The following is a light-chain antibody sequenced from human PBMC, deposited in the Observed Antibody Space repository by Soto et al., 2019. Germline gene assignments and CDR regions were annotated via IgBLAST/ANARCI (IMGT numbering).Light chain of an antibody. CDR2: GAS. J-gene: IGKJ1*01. CDR3: HQYGGSPRT. Sequence: EIVLTLSPGTLSLSPGERATLSCRASQSVSSSYLAWYQQKPGQAPRLLIYGASSRATGIPDRFSGSGSGTDFTLTISRLEPEDFAVYYCHQYGGSPRTLGQGTKVEIK. V-gene: IGKV3-20*01. CDR1: QSVSSSY.